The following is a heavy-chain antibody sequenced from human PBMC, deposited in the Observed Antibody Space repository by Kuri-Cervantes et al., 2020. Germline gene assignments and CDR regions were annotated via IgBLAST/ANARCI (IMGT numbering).Heavy chain of an antibody. J-gene: IGHJ6*03. CDR1: GFTFSSYA. CDR3: ARERSSSSSRQTSYYYYYMDV. CDR2: IWYDGSNK. V-gene: IGHV3-33*08. Sequence: GESLKISCAASGFTFSSYAMHWVRQAPGKGLEWVAVIWYDGSNKYYADSVKGRFTISRDNSKNTLYLQMNSLRAEDTAVYYCARERSSSSSRQTSYYYYYMDVWGKGTTVTVSS. D-gene: IGHD6-6*01.